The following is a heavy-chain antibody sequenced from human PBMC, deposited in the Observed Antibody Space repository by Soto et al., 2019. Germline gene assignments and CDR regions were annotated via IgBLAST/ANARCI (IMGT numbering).Heavy chain of an antibody. CDR2: ISSSGYI. D-gene: IGHD2-15*01. CDR1: GFTFNSYT. V-gene: IGHV3-21*01. CDR3: ARDCSGGSCHPGMDV. Sequence: EVQLVESGGGLVKPGGSLRLSCAASGFTFNSYTINWVRQAPGKRLEWLSSISSSGYIFSTDSVRGRFTNSRDNAKNSVSLRINSLRAEDTAVYFCARDCSGGSCHPGMDVWGQGTTVTVSS. J-gene: IGHJ6*02.